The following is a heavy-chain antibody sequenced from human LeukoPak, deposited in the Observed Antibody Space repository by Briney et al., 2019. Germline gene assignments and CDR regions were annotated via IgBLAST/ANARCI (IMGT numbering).Heavy chain of an antibody. CDR2: IFYSGGT. CDR3: ATQLDTFAY. CDR1: GGSIFSSSYY. Sequence: SETLSLTCAVSGGSIFSSSYYWGWVRQPPGKGLEWIGSIFYSGGTYSNPSLRSRVTLSVDTSKNQFSLKLNSVTAADTAVYYCATQLDTFAYWGQGTLLTVSS. V-gene: IGHV4-39*01. D-gene: IGHD5-18*01. J-gene: IGHJ4*02.